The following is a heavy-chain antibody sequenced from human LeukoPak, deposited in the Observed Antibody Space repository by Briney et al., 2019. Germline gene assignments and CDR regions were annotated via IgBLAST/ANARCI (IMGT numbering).Heavy chain of an antibody. CDR2: ISSSGSTI. CDR3: ARSTVLLWFGELEKYFDY. D-gene: IGHD3-10*01. V-gene: IGHV3-48*03. Sequence: GGSLRLSCAASGFTFSSYEMNWVRQAPGKGLEWVSYISSSGSTIYYADSVKGRFTISRDNDKNSLYLQMNSLRAEDTAVYYCARSTVLLWFGELEKYFDYWGQGTLVTVSS. CDR1: GFTFSSYE. J-gene: IGHJ4*02.